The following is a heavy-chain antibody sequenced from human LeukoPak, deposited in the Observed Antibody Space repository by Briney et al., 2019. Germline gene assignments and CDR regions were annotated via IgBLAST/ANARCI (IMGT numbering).Heavy chain of an antibody. CDR3: AREAVTLYYYYYYMDV. CDR2: ISSSGSTI. D-gene: IGHD4-23*01. CDR1: GFTFSSYE. V-gene: IGHV3-48*03. Sequence: GGSLRFSCAASGFTFSSYEMNWVRQAPGKGLEWVSYISSSGSTIYYADSVKGRFTISRDNAKNSLYLQMNSLRAEDTAVYYCAREAVTLYYYYYYMDVWGKGTTVTVSS. J-gene: IGHJ6*03.